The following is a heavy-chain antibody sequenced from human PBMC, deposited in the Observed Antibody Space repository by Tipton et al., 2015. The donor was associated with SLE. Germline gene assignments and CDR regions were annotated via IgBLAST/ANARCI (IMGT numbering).Heavy chain of an antibody. D-gene: IGHD3-10*01. CDR2: IYYSGAT. CDR3: ARHGPESSLLWAGDGLDF. J-gene: IGHJ4*02. Sequence: TLSLTCTVFGASISSEKPYWGWIPQTPGKGLQWIGSIYYSGATYYSPSFKSRITMSVDTSNNLFSLKLSSVTAADSAVYYCARHGPESSLLWAGDGLDFLGQVTLVTVS. V-gene: IGHV4-39*01. CDR1: GASISSEKPY.